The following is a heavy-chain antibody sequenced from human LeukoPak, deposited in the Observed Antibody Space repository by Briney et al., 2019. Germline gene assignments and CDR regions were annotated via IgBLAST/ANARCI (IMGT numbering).Heavy chain of an antibody. D-gene: IGHD1-26*01. CDR2: ISSSGSTI. Sequence: PGGSLRLSCAASGFTFSSYEMNWVRQAPGKGLEWVSYISSSGSTIYYADSVKGRFTLSRDNAKNSVYLQMNSLRAEDTAVYYCARLKYSGSYLGYWGQGTLVTVSS. CDR3: ARLKYSGSYLGY. J-gene: IGHJ4*02. V-gene: IGHV3-48*03. CDR1: GFTFSSYE.